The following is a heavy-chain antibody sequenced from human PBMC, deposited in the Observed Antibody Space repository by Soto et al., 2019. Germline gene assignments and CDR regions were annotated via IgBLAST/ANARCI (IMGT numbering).Heavy chain of an antibody. D-gene: IGHD5-18*01. CDR2: IYYSGST. CDR3: ARDFYVDTAMDHYYYGMDV. Sequence: PSETLYLTCTVSGGSISSGGYYWSWIRQHPGKGLEWIGYIYYSGSTYYNPSPKSRVTISVDTSKNQFSLKLSSVTAADTAVYYCARDFYVDTAMDHYYYGMDVWGQGTTVTVSS. V-gene: IGHV4-31*03. J-gene: IGHJ6*02. CDR1: GGSISSGGYY.